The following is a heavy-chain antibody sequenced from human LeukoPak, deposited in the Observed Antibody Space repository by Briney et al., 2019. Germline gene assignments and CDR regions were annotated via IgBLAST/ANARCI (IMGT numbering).Heavy chain of an antibody. V-gene: IGHV3-33*08. CDR3: ARDHYYGSGSYPWFDP. CDR2: IWYDGSNK. Sequence: GGSLRLSCAASGFTFSSYGMHWVRQAPGKGLEWVAFIWYDGSNKYYADSVKGRFTISRDNSKNTLYLQMNSLRAEDTAVYYCARDHYYGSGSYPWFDPWGQGTLVTVSS. D-gene: IGHD3-10*01. CDR1: GFTFSSYG. J-gene: IGHJ5*02.